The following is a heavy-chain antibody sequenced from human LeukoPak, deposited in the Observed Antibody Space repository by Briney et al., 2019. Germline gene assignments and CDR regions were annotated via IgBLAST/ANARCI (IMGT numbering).Heavy chain of an antibody. CDR2: FDPDDGET. Sequence: GASVKVSCKVSGYTLTELPIHWVRQAPGKGLERMGGFDPDDGETVYAQMFQGRVTMTEDTSSDTASMELSSLRSEDTAVYYCATGTNGSYYVGIVRPIDYWGQGTLVTVSS. D-gene: IGHD1-26*01. V-gene: IGHV1-24*01. CDR1: GYTLTELP. J-gene: IGHJ4*02. CDR3: ATGTNGSYYVGIVRPIDY.